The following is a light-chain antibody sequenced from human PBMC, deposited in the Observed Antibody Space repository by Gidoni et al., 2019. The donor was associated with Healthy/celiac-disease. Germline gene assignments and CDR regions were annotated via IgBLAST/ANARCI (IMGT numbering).Light chain of an antibody. V-gene: IGKV3-11*01. CDR3: QQRSNWPYT. Sequence: EIVLTQSPATRSLSPGERATLSCRDSQSVSSYLACYQQKPGQAPRLLIYYASNRATGIPARFSGSGSGTDFNLTISSLEPEDFAVYYCQQRSNWPYTFGQGTKLEIK. CDR2: YAS. J-gene: IGKJ2*01. CDR1: QSVSSY.